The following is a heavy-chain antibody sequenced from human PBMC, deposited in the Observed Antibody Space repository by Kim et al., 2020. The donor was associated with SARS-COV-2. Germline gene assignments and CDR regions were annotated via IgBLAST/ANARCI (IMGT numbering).Heavy chain of an antibody. Sequence: ASVKVSCKASGYTFTRHDITWVRQATGQGLEWMGWMNPKSGYTGFAQKFQGRVTMTRDTSISTAYMELSSLRSEDTAVYYCARVLWTGMTLSSYYIDVWG. D-gene: IGHD1-1*01. CDR3: ARVLWTGMTLSSYYIDV. J-gene: IGHJ6*03. CDR2: MNPKSGYT. V-gene: IGHV1-8*01. CDR1: GYTFTRHD.